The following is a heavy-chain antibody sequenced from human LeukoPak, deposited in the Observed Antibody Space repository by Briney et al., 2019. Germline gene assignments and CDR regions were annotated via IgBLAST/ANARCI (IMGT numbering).Heavy chain of an antibody. CDR1: GFTVSSSY. Sequence: PGGSLRLSCAASGFTVSSSYMSWVRQAPGKGLEWVSIISSAGTTYYADSVKGRFTISRDNSKNTVYLQMNSLRAEDTAVYYCAKGRTDFWSANDYWGQGTLVTVSS. CDR3: AKGRTDFWSANDY. CDR2: ISSAGTT. V-gene: IGHV3-66*01. D-gene: IGHD3-3*01. J-gene: IGHJ4*02.